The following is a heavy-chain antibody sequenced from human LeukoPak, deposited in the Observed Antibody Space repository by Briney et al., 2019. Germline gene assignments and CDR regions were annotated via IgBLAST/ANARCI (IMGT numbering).Heavy chain of an antibody. CDR1: GFTFSSYW. V-gene: IGHV3-7*01. Sequence: TGGSLRLSCAASGFTFSSYWMSWVRQAPGKGLEWVANIKQDGSEKYYVHSVKGRFTISRDNAKNSLYLQMNSLRAEDTAVYYCARGLARGARGYSYGYFYWGQGTLVTVSS. CDR2: IKQDGSEK. J-gene: IGHJ4*02. CDR3: ARGLARGARGYSYGYFY. D-gene: IGHD5-18*01.